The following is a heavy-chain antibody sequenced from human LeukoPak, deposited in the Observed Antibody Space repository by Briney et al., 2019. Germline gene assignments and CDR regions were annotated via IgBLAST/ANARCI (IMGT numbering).Heavy chain of an antibody. CDR2: ITNSANSI. Sequence: GGSLRLSCEASGFTFSTYSMNWVRQAPGKGLEWVSYITNSANSITYADSVKGRFTISRDNAKNSLFLQMSSLKNEDTAVYYCARDLHFAFDIGGQGKRVTVFS. V-gene: IGHV3-48*02. CDR3: ARDLHFAFDI. D-gene: IGHD3-3*02. CDR1: GFTFSTYS. J-gene: IGHJ3*02.